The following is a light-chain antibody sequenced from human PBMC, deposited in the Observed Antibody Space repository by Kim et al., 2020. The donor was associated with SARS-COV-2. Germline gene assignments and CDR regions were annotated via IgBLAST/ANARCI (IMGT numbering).Light chain of an antibody. Sequence: DIQMTQSPSILSASVGDRVTITCRASENINRWLTWYQQKPGKAPNLLIYKASSLQSGVPSRFSGSGSETEFSLTISSLQPDDFATYYCQQYERYPWTFGQGTKVDIK. CDR1: ENINRW. CDR2: KAS. CDR3: QQYERYPWT. J-gene: IGKJ1*01. V-gene: IGKV1-5*03.